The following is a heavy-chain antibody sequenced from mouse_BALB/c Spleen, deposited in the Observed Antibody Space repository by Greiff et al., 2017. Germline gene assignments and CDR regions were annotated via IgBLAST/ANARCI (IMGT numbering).Heavy chain of an antibody. CDR1: GYTFTDYA. CDR3: ASNGLDY. V-gene: IGHV1S137*01. J-gene: IGHJ2*01. Sequence: QVQLQQSGAELVRPGVSVKISCKGSGYTFTDYAMHWVKQSHAKSLEWIGVISTYYGDASYNQKFKGKATMTVYKSSSTAYMELARLTSEDSAIYYCASNGLDYWGQGTTLTVSS. D-gene: IGHD1-1*01. CDR2: ISTYYGDA.